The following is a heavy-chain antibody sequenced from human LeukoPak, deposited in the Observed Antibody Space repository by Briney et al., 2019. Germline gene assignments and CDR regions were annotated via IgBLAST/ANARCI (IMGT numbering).Heavy chain of an antibody. CDR3: ARRVIVVGLDY. V-gene: IGHV3-48*03. Sequence: GGSLRLSCAASGFTFSSYEMNWVRQAPGKGLEWVSYLSRSGINIYYADSVKGRFTISRDNAKNSLYLQMNSLRAEDTAVYYCARRVIVVGLDYWGQGTLVTVSS. J-gene: IGHJ4*02. CDR1: GFTFSSYE. CDR2: LSRSGINI. D-gene: IGHD3-22*01.